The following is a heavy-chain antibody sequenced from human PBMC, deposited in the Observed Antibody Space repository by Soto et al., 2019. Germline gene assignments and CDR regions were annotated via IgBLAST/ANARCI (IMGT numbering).Heavy chain of an antibody. V-gene: IGHV4-31*03. J-gene: IGHJ5*02. CDR1: GGSVSSARYY. D-gene: IGHD3-3*01. CDR2: IYYSGST. Sequence: SETLSLTCTVSGGSVSSARYYWSWFRQHPGKGLEWIGYIYYSGSTYYNPSLKSRVTISVDTSKNQFSLKLSSVTAADTAVYYCARTHDFWSGYYSLAPWGQGTLVTVSS. CDR3: ARTHDFWSGYYSLAP.